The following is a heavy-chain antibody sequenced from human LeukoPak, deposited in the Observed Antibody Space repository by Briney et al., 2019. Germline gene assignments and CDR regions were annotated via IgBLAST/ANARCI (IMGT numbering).Heavy chain of an antibody. J-gene: IGHJ6*02. CDR3: ARDRFGEGTV. CDR1: GVTVSSNY. Sequence: GGSLRLSCEASGVTVSSNYMSWVRQAPGKGLEWVSVLYSGGSLYYGGSVKGRFTISSDNSKKTLYLQMNNVRVEDTAMYYCARDRFGEGTVWGQGTSVTVSS. CDR2: LYSGGSL. V-gene: IGHV3-53*01. D-gene: IGHD3-10*01.